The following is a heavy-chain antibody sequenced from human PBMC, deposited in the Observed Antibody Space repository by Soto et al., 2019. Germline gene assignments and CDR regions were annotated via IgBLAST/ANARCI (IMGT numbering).Heavy chain of an antibody. CDR2: ISYDGSNK. CDR1: GFTFSSYA. Sequence: QVQLVESGGGVVQPGRSLRLSCAASGFTFSSYAMHWVRQAPGKGLEWVAVISYDGSNKYYADSVKGRFTISRDNSKNTLYLQMNSLRAEDTAVYYCARGSTYYDFWSGYYDLGGRARVLEYFDYWGQGTLVTVSS. CDR3: ARGSTYYDFWSGYYDLGGRARVLEYFDY. V-gene: IGHV3-30-3*01. D-gene: IGHD3-3*01. J-gene: IGHJ4*02.